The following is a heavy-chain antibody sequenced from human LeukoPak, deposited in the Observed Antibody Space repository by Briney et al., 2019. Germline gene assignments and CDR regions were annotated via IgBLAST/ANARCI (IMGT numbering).Heavy chain of an antibody. J-gene: IGHJ3*02. CDR2: IFYSGST. CDR3: ARHSRSGYSDYESAFDI. CDR1: GGSISSSSFY. Sequence: SETLSLTCTVSGGSISSSSFYWGWIRQPPGKGLEWIGTIFYSGSTYYNPSLKSRITISVDTSKNQFSLKLSSVTAADTAVYYCARHSRSGYSDYESAFDIWGQGTMVIVSS. V-gene: IGHV4-39*01. D-gene: IGHD5-12*01.